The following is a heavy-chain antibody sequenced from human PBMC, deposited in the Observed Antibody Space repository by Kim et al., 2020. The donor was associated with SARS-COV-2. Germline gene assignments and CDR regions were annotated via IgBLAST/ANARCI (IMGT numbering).Heavy chain of an antibody. V-gene: IGHV1-3*01. CDR2: INAGNGNT. Sequence: ASVKVSCKASGYTFTSYAMHWVRQAPGQRLEWMGWINAGNGNTKYSQKFQGRVTITRDTSASTAYMELSSLRSEDTAVYYCARDPEGVVVAATPYAFDIWGQGTMVTVSS. J-gene: IGHJ3*02. D-gene: IGHD2-15*01. CDR1: GYTFTSYA. CDR3: ARDPEGVVVAATPYAFDI.